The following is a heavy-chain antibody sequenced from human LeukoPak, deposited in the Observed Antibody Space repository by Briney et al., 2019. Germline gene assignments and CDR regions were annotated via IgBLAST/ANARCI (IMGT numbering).Heavy chain of an antibody. CDR1: GFSFSSYS. CDR2: ISSDGSNK. Sequence: SGGSLRLSCAVSGFSFSSYSMHWVRQAPGKGLEWAAVISSDGSNKYYADSVKGRFTISRDNSKNTLYMQMNSLRAEDTAVYYCARDLGYSYGYYFDYWGQGTLVTVSS. CDR3: ARDLGYSYGYYFDY. V-gene: IGHV3-30-3*01. D-gene: IGHD5-18*01. J-gene: IGHJ4*02.